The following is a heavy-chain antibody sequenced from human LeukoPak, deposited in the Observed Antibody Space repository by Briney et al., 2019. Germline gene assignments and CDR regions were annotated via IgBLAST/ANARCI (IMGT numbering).Heavy chain of an antibody. D-gene: IGHD3-22*01. Sequence: PGGSLRLSCVGSGFRFSRYAMSWVRQAPGKGLEWVATIHYIRDGPYYADSVEGRFTISRDDSKNTVYLQMNSLRAEDTAVYYCARRYHYYDSSGRFDYWGLGTLVTVSS. J-gene: IGHJ4*02. CDR2: IHYIRDGP. CDR3: ARRYHYYDSSGRFDY. V-gene: IGHV3-23*01. CDR1: GFRFSRYA.